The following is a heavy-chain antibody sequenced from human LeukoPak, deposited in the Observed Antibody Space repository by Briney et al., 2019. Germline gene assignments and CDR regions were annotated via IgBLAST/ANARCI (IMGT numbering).Heavy chain of an antibody. Sequence: GGSLRLSCVASGFTFSTYGMSWVRQAPGKGLEWVSASGSGGSTYYADSVKGRFTISRDNSKNTLYLQMNSLRAEDTAVYYCARARSSYGYGDAFDIWGQGTMVTVSS. V-gene: IGHV3-23*01. CDR3: ARARSSYGYGDAFDI. D-gene: IGHD5-18*01. J-gene: IGHJ3*02. CDR1: GFTFSTYG. CDR2: SGSGGST.